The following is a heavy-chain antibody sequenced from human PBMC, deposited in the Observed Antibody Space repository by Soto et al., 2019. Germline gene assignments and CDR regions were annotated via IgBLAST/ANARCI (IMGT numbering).Heavy chain of an antibody. CDR3: APVPAASSYYNTDV. Sequence: PGGSLRLSCAASGFTFSSYGMHWVRQAPGKGLEWVAVISYDGSNKYYADSVKGRFTISRDNSKNTLYLQMNSLRAEDTAVYYCAPVPAASSYYNTDVWGQGTTVTVSS. D-gene: IGHD2-2*01. CDR1: GFTFSSYG. J-gene: IGHJ6*02. CDR2: ISYDGSNK. V-gene: IGHV3-30*03.